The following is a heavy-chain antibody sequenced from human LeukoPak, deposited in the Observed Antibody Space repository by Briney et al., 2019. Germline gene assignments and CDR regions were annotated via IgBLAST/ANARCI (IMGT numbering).Heavy chain of an antibody. CDR2: IYHSGST. Sequence: TSETLSLTCAVSGYSISSGYYWGWIRQPPGKGLEWIGSIYHSGSTYYNPSLKSRVTISVDTSKNQFSLKLSSVTAADTAVYYCARHRGLGSTSCRFDYWGQGTLVTVSS. CDR3: ARHRGLGSTSCRFDY. V-gene: IGHV4-38-2*01. D-gene: IGHD2-2*01. J-gene: IGHJ4*02. CDR1: GYSISSGYY.